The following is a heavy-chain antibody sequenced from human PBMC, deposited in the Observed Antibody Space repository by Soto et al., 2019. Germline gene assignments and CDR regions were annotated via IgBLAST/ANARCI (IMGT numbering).Heavy chain of an antibody. CDR1: GFTFSSYS. V-gene: IGHV3-48*01. J-gene: IGHJ4*02. CDR2: ISRSSSTI. D-gene: IGHD2-15*01. Sequence: EVQLVESGGGLVQPGGSLRLSCAASGFTFSSYSMNWVRQAPGKGLEWVSYISRSSSTIYYADSVKGRFTISRDNARNSLYMQMNSLRAEDTAVYYCARDKGRSPLDYWGQGTLVTVSS. CDR3: ARDKGRSPLDY.